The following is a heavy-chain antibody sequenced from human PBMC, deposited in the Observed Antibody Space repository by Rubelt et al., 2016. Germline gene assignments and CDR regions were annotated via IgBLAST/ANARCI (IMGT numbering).Heavy chain of an antibody. Sequence: QVQLVQSGAEVKKPGSSVKVSCKASGDTFSSYAISWVRQAPGQGLEWMGRIIPILGIANYAQKFQGRVTITADKSTSTAYMGLSSLRSEDWAEYYGAVVRLLDDRRWAEAFDHWGQGTMVTVSS. D-gene: IGHD2-21*01. V-gene: IGHV1-69*04. CDR2: IIPILGIA. CDR1: GDTFSSYA. J-gene: IGHJ3*01. CDR3: AVVRLLDDRRWAEAFDH.